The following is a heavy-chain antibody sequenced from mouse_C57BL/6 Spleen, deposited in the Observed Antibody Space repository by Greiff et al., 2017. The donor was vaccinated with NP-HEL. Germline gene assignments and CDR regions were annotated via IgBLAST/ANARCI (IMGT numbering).Heavy chain of an antibody. Sequence: VQLQQPGAELVKPGASVKLSCKASGYTFTSYWMQWVKQRPGQGLEWIGEIDPSDSYTNYNQKFKGKATLTVDTSSSTAYMQLSSLTSEDSAVYYCASRTYYYGSTADDYWGQGTTLTVSS. D-gene: IGHD1-1*01. V-gene: IGHV1-50*01. CDR2: IDPSDSYT. J-gene: IGHJ2*01. CDR1: GYTFTSYW. CDR3: ASRTYYYGSTADDY.